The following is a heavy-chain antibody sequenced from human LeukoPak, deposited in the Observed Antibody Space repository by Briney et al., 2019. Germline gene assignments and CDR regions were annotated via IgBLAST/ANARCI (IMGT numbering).Heavy chain of an antibody. CDR2: IYYSGST. Sequence: ASETLSLTCTVSGGSISSYYWSWIRQPPGKGLEWIGYIYYSGSTNYNPSLKSRVTISVDTSKNQFSLKLSSVTAADTAVYYCARGYRDGYNYYYFQHWGQGTLVTVSS. J-gene: IGHJ1*01. V-gene: IGHV4-59*01. D-gene: IGHD5-24*01. CDR1: GGSISSYY. CDR3: ARGYRDGYNYYYFQH.